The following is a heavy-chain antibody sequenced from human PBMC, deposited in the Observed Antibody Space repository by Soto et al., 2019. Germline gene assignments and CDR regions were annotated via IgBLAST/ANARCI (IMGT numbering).Heavy chain of an antibody. CDR1: GGTFSSYA. J-gene: IGHJ3*02. CDR3: ARVTYVLRFLEWLLDAFDI. D-gene: IGHD3-3*01. V-gene: IGHV1-69*01. CDR2: IIPIFGTA. Sequence: QVQLVQSGAEVKKPGSSVKVSCKASGGTFSSYAISWVRQAPGQGLEWMGGIIPIFGTANYAQKFQGRVTITAGESTSTAYRGVSSLRSEDTAVYYCARVTYVLRFLEWLLDAFDIWGQGTMVTVSS.